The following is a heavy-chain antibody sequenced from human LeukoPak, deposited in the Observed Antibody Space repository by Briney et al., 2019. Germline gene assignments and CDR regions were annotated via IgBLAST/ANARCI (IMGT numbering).Heavy chain of an antibody. D-gene: IGHD6-19*01. CDR1: GGSISSGGYY. CDR3: AREHISGASPMDV. CDR2: INHSGST. J-gene: IGHJ6*02. Sequence: PSQTLSLTCTVSGGSISSGGYYWSWIRQPPGKGLEWIGEINHSGSTNYNPSLKSRVTISVDKSKNQFSLNLTSVTAADTAVYYCAREHISGASPMDVWGQGTTVTVSS. V-gene: IGHV4-30-2*01.